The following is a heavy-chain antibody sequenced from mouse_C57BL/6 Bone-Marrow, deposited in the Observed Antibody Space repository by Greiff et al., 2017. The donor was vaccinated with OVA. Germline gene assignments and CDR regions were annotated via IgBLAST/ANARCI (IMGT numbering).Heavy chain of an antibody. CDR2: ISSGSSTI. D-gene: IGHD2-4*01. CDR3: ERLYDYDGGWFAY. Sequence: EVQGVESGGGLVKPGGSLKLSCAASGFTFSDYGMHWVRQAPEKGLEWVAYISSGSSTIYYAATVKGRFTISRDNAKNTLFLQMTSLRSEDTAMYYGERLYDYDGGWFAYWGQGTLVTVSA. V-gene: IGHV5-17*01. CDR1: GFTFSDYG. J-gene: IGHJ3*01.